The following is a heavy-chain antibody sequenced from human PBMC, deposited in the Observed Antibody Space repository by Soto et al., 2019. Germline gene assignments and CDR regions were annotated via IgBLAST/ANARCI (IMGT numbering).Heavy chain of an antibody. CDR1: GGSISSSNW. Sequence: PSETLSLTCAVSGGSISSSNWWSWVRQPPGKGLEWIGEIYHSGSTNYNPSLKSRVTISVGKSKNQFSLKLSSVTAADTAVYYCARARGDSSGYYYVGYWGQGTLVTVSS. D-gene: IGHD3-22*01. CDR3: ARARGDSSGYYYVGY. V-gene: IGHV4-4*02. J-gene: IGHJ4*02. CDR2: IYHSGST.